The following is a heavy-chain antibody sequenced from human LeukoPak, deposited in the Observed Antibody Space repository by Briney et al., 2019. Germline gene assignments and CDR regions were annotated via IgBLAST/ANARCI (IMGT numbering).Heavy chain of an antibody. V-gene: IGHV3-30*03. D-gene: IGHD1-26*01. CDR2: ISYDGSNK. CDR1: GFTFSSYG. J-gene: IGHJ4*02. Sequence: GGSLRLSCAASGFTFSSYGMHWVRQAPGKGLEWVAVISYDGSNKYYADSVKGRFTISRDNSKNTLYLQMNSLKTEDTAVYYCTTIVGATRMGGYWGQGTLVTVSS. CDR3: TTIVGATRMGGY.